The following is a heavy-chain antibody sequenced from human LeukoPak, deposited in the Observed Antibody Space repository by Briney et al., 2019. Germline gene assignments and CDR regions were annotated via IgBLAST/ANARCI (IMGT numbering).Heavy chain of an antibody. J-gene: IGHJ4*02. CDR1: GFTFSSYA. V-gene: IGHV3-30-3*01. CDR2: ISYDGSNK. D-gene: IGHD1-26*01. Sequence: GGSLRLSCAASGFTFSSYAMHWVRQAPGKGLEWVAVISYDGSNKYYADSVKGRFTISRDNSKNTLYLQMNSLRAEDTAVYYCARDIGSSGSFGYFDYWGQGTLVTVSS. CDR3: ARDIGSSGSFGYFDY.